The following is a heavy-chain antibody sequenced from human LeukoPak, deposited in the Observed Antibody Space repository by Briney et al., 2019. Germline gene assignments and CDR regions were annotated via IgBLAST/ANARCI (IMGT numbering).Heavy chain of an antibody. CDR3: ARVFYYDTSGHNWFDS. J-gene: IGHJ5*01. CDR2: ITTYNGKS. D-gene: IGHD3-22*01. V-gene: IGHV1-18*01. Sequence: ASVKVSCKASGYTFNTYGISWVRQAPGQRPEWMGWITTYNGKSNYAQKFQGRVTMTTDTSTSTAYMELRRLRSDDTAVYYSARVFYYDTSGHNWFDSWGQGTLVSVSS. CDR1: GYTFNTYG.